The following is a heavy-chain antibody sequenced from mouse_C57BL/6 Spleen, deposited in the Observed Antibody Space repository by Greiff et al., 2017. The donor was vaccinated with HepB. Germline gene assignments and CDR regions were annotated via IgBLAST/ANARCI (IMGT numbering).Heavy chain of an antibody. Sequence: DVMLVESGGGLVQPGGSMKLSCAASGFTFSDAWMDWVRQSPEKGLEWVAEIRNKANNHATYYAESVKGRFTISRDDSKSSVYLQMNSLRAEDTGIYYCTTRKVVGGYYAMDYWGQGTSVTVSS. CDR2: IRNKANNHAT. D-gene: IGHD1-1*01. J-gene: IGHJ4*01. CDR1: GFTFSDAW. V-gene: IGHV6-6*01. CDR3: TTRKVVGGYYAMDY.